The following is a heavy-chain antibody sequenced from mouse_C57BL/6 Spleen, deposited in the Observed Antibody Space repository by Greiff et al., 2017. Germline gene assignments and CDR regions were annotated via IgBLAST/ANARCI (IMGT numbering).Heavy chain of an antibody. D-gene: IGHD1-1*01. J-gene: IGHJ3*01. CDR1: GYTFTSYW. Sequence: VQLQQPGAELVMPGASVKLSCKASGYTFTSYWMHWVKQRPGQGLAWIGEIDPSDSYTNYNQKFKGKYTLTVDKSSSTAYMQLSILTSEDSAVYYGARKEGQLLPAGFAYWGQGTLVTVSA. V-gene: IGHV1-69*01. CDR3: ARKEGQLLPAGFAY. CDR2: IDPSDSYT.